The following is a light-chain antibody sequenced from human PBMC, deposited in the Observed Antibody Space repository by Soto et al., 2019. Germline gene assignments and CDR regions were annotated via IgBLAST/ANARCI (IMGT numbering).Light chain of an antibody. Sequence: QSVLTQPPSASGTPGQRVTISCSGSSSNIGSNTVNWYQQLPGTAPKLLIYSNNQRPSGVPDRFSGSKSGTSASLAISGLQSEDEADYYCAPWHDSLHGPAYVLRT. CDR2: SNN. CDR3: APWHDSLHGPAYV. V-gene: IGLV1-44*01. CDR1: SSNIGSNT. J-gene: IGLJ1*01.